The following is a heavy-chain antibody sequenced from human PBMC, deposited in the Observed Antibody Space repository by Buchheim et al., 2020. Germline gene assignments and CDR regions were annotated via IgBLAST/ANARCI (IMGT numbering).Heavy chain of an antibody. V-gene: IGHV3-74*01. D-gene: IGHD6-13*01. Sequence: EVQLVESGGGLVQPGGSVRLSCAASGFTLSGYWMHWVRQAPGKGLVWVSRMNSDGSATSYADSVKGRFTITRDNAKNTLYLQMNSLRGEDTAVYYCARTRYSGSQLDYWGQGTL. CDR3: ARTRYSGSQLDY. J-gene: IGHJ4*02. CDR1: GFTLSGYW. CDR2: MNSDGSAT.